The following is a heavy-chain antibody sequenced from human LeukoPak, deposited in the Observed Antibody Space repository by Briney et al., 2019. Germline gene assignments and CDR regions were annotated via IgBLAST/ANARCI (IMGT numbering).Heavy chain of an antibody. Sequence: GGPLRLSCAASGFTVSSNYMSWVRQAPGKGLEWVSVIYSGGSTYYADSVKGRFTISRDNSKNTLYLQMNSLRAEDTAVYYCAREVPDSSGYFRNYYFDYWGQGTLVTVSS. CDR3: AREVPDSSGYFRNYYFDY. V-gene: IGHV3-66*01. CDR1: GFTVSSNY. J-gene: IGHJ4*02. D-gene: IGHD3-22*01. CDR2: IYSGGST.